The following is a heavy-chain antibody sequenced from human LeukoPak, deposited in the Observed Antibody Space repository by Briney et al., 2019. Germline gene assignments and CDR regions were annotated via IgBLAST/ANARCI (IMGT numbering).Heavy chain of an antibody. CDR3: TSGLIAIESDNNLYQYMDV. V-gene: IGHV3-21*01. Sequence: GGSLRLSCSGSGFTFSVYSMNWVHQAPGKGLEWVSSITSKSNYIYYADSVKGRFTISRDNAMNSVFLQLNSLRAEDSAVYYCTSGLIAIESDNNLYQYMDVWGKGTTVTVSS. J-gene: IGHJ6*03. CDR2: ITSKSNYI. CDR1: GFTFSVYS. D-gene: IGHD2-21*01.